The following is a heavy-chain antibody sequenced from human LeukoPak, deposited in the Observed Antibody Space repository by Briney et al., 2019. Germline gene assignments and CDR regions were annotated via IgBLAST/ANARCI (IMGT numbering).Heavy chain of an antibody. CDR1: GGSISSSGYY. Sequence: SETLSLTCTVSGGSISSSGYYWGWIRQPPGKGLEWIGSINYGGSTYYNPSLKSRVIISVDTSKNQFSLKLNSLTTADTAVYYCTRGAGWLIDYWGQGILVTVSS. CDR3: TRGAGWLIDY. D-gene: IGHD3-16*01. J-gene: IGHJ4*02. V-gene: IGHV4-39*07. CDR2: INYGGST.